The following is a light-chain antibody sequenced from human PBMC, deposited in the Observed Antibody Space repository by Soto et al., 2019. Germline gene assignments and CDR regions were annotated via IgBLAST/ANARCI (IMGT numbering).Light chain of an antibody. V-gene: IGKV3-15*01. CDR3: QQYHNWPPRT. J-gene: IGKJ1*01. Sequence: EIVMTQSPATLSVSPGERVTLSCRASQSVSSNLAWYQQKPGQAPRLLIYGASTRATGIPARFSGGGSETEFTLTISSLQSEDFALYYCQQYHNWPPRTFGQGTKVEIK. CDR1: QSVSSN. CDR2: GAS.